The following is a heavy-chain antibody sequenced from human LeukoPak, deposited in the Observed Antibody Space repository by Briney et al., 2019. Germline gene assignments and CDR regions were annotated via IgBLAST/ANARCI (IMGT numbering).Heavy chain of an antibody. J-gene: IGHJ4*02. V-gene: IGHV1-69*05. Sequence: GSSVKVSCKASGGTFSSYAISWVRQAPGQGLEWMGGIVPIFGRANYAQKFQGRVTITTDESTSTAYMELSSLRSEDTAVYYCATPGRIQLWGTHYSSGWPYTYWGQGTLVTVSS. CDR3: ATPGRIQLWGTHYSSGWPYTY. CDR1: GGTFSSYA. D-gene: IGHD6-19*01. CDR2: IVPIFGRA.